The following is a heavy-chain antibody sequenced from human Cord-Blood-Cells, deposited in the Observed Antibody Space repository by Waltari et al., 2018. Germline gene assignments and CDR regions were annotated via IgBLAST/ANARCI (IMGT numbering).Heavy chain of an antibody. Sequence: QLQLQESGPGLVKPSETLSLTCTVSGGSISSSSYYWGWIRQPPGKGLEWIGSIYYSGSTYYNPSLKSRVTMSVDTSKNQFSLKLSSVTAADTAVYYCARNYCSSTSCDAFDIWGQGTMVTVSS. J-gene: IGHJ3*02. V-gene: IGHV4-39*01. CDR1: GGSISSSSYY. D-gene: IGHD2-2*01. CDR3: ARNYCSSTSCDAFDI. CDR2: IYYSGST.